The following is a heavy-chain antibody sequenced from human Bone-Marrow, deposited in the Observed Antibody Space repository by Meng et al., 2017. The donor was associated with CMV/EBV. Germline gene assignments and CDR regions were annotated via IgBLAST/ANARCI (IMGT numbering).Heavy chain of an antibody. V-gene: IGHV3-74*01. CDR2: INSDGSST. Sequence: LSLTCAASGFTFSSYWMHWVRQAPGKGLVWVSRINSDGSSTSYADSVKGRFTISRDNSKNTLYLQMNSLRAEDTAVYYCARDQVWQQLVYYFDYWGQGTLVTVSS. CDR3: ARDQVWQQLVYYFDY. J-gene: IGHJ4*02. D-gene: IGHD6-13*01. CDR1: GFTFSSYW.